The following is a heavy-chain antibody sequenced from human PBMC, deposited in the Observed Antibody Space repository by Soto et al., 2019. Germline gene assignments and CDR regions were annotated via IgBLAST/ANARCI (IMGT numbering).Heavy chain of an antibody. V-gene: IGHV1-18*01. CDR1: GYFFPSYG. Sequence: GSVKVTCKASGYFFPSYGINWVRQAPGQGHEWMGWISVYNGHTKYAHKFQDRVTMSTDTSASTAYMEVRSLRSDDTAVYYCSRDQGTYGTSSHYWGQGTLVTVYS. J-gene: IGHJ4*02. D-gene: IGHD3-16*01. CDR3: SRDQGTYGTSSHY. CDR2: ISVYNGHT.